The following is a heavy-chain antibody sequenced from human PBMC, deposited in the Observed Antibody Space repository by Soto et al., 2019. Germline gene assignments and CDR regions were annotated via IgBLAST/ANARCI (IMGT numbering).Heavy chain of an antibody. D-gene: IGHD5-12*01. CDR1: GFTFSSYA. J-gene: IGHJ4*02. CDR2: ISGSGGST. V-gene: IGHV3-23*01. Sequence: GXSLRLSCAASGFTFSSYALSWFRQAPGKGLEWVSAISGSGGSTYYADSVKGRFTISRDNSKNTLYLQMNSLRAEDTAVYYCAKAVVATRNPDYWGQGTLVTVSS. CDR3: AKAVVATRNPDY.